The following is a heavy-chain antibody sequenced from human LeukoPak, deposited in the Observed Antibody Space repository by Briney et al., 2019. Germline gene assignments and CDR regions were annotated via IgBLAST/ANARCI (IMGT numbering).Heavy chain of an antibody. Sequence: SETLSLTCSVSGGSISTYYWSWIRQSAGKGLEWIGRIYKSGSSNYNPSLKSRVSMSVDSSKNHFSLNLTSVTAEDTAVYYCARCMAAAGTVTADYFDYWGQGILVTVSS. CDR1: GGSISTYY. CDR2: IYKSGSS. V-gene: IGHV4-4*07. CDR3: ARCMAAAGTVTADYFDY. J-gene: IGHJ4*02. D-gene: IGHD6-13*01.